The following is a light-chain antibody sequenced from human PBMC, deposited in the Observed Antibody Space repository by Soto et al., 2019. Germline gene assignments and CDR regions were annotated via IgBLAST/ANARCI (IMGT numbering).Light chain of an antibody. Sequence: QAVVTQEPSVSVSPGGTVTLTCGVSTGSVSSSYYPSWYQQTPGQAPRTLIYSTNTRSSGVPDRFSGSILGNKAALTITGAQADDESDYYCVLFMGSGISVFGGGTKLTVL. CDR3: VLFMGSGISV. CDR2: STN. V-gene: IGLV8-61*01. CDR1: TGSVSSSYY. J-gene: IGLJ2*01.